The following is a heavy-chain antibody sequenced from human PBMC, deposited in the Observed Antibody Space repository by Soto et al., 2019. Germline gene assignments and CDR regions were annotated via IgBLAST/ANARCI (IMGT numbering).Heavy chain of an antibody. CDR1: GFTFSTYA. CDR3: AKDAGSTEYFFAS. CDR2: ISHDGSDT. Sequence: VGSLRLSCAASGFTFSTYAMHWVRQAPGKGLEWAAVISHDGSDTDYGDSVKGRFTISRDNSKSTLSLQMNSLRPEDTAVYYCAKDAGSTEYFFASWGQGTLVTVSS. J-gene: IGHJ4*02. V-gene: IGHV3-30*18.